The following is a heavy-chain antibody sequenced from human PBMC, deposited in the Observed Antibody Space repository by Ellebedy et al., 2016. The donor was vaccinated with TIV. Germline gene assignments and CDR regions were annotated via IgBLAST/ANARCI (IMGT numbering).Heavy chain of an antibody. Sequence: GESLKISXAASGFTFSSFGMNWVRQAPGKGPEWVAVTYYDGNNKYYADSVKGRFTISRDNSKNTLYLQMNSLRAEDTAVYYCARDRRGRTLNYGMDVWGQGTTVTVSS. CDR2: TYYDGNNK. CDR1: GFTFSSFG. V-gene: IGHV3-33*01. CDR3: ARDRRGRTLNYGMDV. D-gene: IGHD3-10*01. J-gene: IGHJ6*02.